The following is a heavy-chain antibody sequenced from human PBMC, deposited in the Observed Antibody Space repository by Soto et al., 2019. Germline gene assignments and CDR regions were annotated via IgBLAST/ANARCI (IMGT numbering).Heavy chain of an antibody. J-gene: IGHJ6*02. D-gene: IGHD3-22*01. Sequence: QVQLVQSGAEVKKPESSVRVSCKASGGTFNNYAITWVRQAPGQGLEWLGGAIPMFGTTNYAEKFQCRVTITADETTKTAYMELSSLRSEDTAIYYGTRCGILNQIIGYYLGIAGMDVWGQGTTVIVSS. CDR2: AIPMFGTT. CDR1: GGTFNNYA. V-gene: IGHV1-69*12. CDR3: TRCGILNQIIGYYLGIAGMDV.